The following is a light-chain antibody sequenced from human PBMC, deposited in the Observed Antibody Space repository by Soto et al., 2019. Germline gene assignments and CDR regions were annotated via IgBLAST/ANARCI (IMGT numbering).Light chain of an antibody. CDR1: SGPVFTSSY. CDR2: NTN. Sequence: QTVVTQEPSFSVSPGGTVTLTCGLSSGPVFTSSYPNWYQQTPGQAPRTLIFNTNTRSSGVPDRFSGSILGDKAALTITGAYGDDDSYYYCLLYLGGGIWVFGGGTKLTVL. V-gene: IGLV8-61*01. CDR3: LLYLGGGIWV. J-gene: IGLJ3*02.